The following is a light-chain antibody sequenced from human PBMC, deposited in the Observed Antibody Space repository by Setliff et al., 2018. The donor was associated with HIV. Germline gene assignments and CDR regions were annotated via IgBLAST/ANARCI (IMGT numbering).Light chain of an antibody. CDR3: SSYTSISTYV. CDR2: EVN. V-gene: IGLV2-18*02. CDR1: SRDVGSYNR. J-gene: IGLJ1*01. Sequence: QSALAQPPSVSGSPGQSVTISCTGTSRDVGSYNRVSWYQQPPGTAPKLMIYEVNNRPSGVPDRFSGSKSGNTASLTISGLQAEDEADYYCSSYTSISTYVFGTGTKVTVL.